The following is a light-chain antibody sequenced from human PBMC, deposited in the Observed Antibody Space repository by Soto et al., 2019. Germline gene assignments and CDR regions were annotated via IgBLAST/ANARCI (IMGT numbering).Light chain of an antibody. J-gene: IGLJ1*01. CDR3: SSYSGTNYHYV. CDR2: EVS. V-gene: IGLV2-8*01. Sequence: QSVLTQPPSASGSFGQSVTISCTGTSSDVGGYNYVSWYQQHPGKAPKLMIYEVSERPSGVPDRFSGSKSGSTASLTVSGLKADDEADYYCSSYSGTNYHYVFGTGTKVTVL. CDR1: SSDVGGYNY.